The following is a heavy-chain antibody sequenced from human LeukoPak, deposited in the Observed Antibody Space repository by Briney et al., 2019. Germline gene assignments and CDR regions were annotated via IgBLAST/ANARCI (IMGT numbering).Heavy chain of an antibody. J-gene: IGHJ3*02. D-gene: IGHD2-15*01. Sequence: GASVKVSGNASGYTFTGYYMHWVRQAHGQGLGWMGWINPNSGGTNYAQKFQGRVTMTRDTSISTAYMDLSRLRSDDTAVYYCARERGDIVVVVAASDAFDIWGQGTMVTVSS. CDR1: GYTFTGYY. CDR2: INPNSGGT. CDR3: ARERGDIVVVVAASDAFDI. V-gene: IGHV1-2*02.